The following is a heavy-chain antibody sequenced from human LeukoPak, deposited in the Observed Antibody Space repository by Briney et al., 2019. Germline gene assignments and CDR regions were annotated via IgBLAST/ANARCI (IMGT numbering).Heavy chain of an antibody. CDR2: MNSDGSAT. V-gene: IGHV3-74*01. CDR1: GFSFSNYW. CDR3: AKGPNYFDS. J-gene: IGHJ4*02. Sequence: GGSLRLSCAASGFSFSNYWMHWVRQAPGKGLVWVTRMNSDGSATYYADSVQGRFTISRDNAKNTLYLQMNSLRAEDTAMYFCAKGPNYFDSWGQGPLVTVPS.